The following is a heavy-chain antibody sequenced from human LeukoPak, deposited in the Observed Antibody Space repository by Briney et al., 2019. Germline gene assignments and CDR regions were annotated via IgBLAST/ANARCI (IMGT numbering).Heavy chain of an antibody. V-gene: IGHV3-23*01. CDR1: GFTFSSYA. Sequence: GGSLRLSCAASGFTFSSYAMSWVRQAPGKGLEWVSAISGRGGSTYSADSVKGRFTISRDNSKNTLYLQMNSLRAEDTAVYYCAKFLPTHIVVANYYFDYWGQGTLVTVSS. J-gene: IGHJ4*02. D-gene: IGHD2-21*01. CDR3: AKFLPTHIVVANYYFDY. CDR2: ISGRGGST.